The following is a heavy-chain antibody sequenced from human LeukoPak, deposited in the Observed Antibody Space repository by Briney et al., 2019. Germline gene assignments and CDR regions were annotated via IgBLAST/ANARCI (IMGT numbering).Heavy chain of an antibody. J-gene: IGHJ4*02. CDR3: ARHPARDGSAFDD. CDR2: MYYSGTT. CDR1: GGSISSGSYY. Sequence: PSETLSLTCTVSGGSISSGSYYWGWIREPPGKGLEWIASMYYSGTTFYSPSLKSRVTLSVHTHQNQLALKLGSVTAAETAVYYCARHPARDGSAFDDWGQGTLVTVSS. V-gene: IGHV4-39*01.